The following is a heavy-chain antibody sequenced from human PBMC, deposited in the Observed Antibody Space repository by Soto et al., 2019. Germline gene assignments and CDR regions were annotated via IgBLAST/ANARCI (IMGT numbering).Heavy chain of an antibody. CDR2: INSDGSST. CDR1: GFTFSSYW. J-gene: IGHJ5*02. Sequence: EVQLVESGGGLVQPGGSLRLSCAASGFTFSSYWMHWVRQAPGKGLVWVSRINSDGSSTSYADSVKGRFTISRDNAKNTLYLQMNSLRAEETAVYYCARALGATRKYNWFDPWGQGTLVTVFS. CDR3: ARALGATRKYNWFDP. D-gene: IGHD1-26*01. V-gene: IGHV3-74*01.